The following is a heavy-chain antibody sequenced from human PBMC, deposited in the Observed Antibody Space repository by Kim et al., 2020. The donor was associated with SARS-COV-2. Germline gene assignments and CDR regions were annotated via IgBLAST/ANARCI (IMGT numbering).Heavy chain of an antibody. CDR1: GYTFTSYG. CDR2: ISAYNGNT. J-gene: IGHJ4*02. D-gene: IGHD5-12*01. Sequence: ASVKVSCKASGYTFTSYGISWVRQAPGQGLEWMGWISAYNGNTNYAQKLQGRVTMTTDTSTSTAYMELRSLRSDDTAVYYCARAGGYRSSLPIKNRAGAVDYWGQGTLVTVSS. V-gene: IGHV1-18*01. CDR3: ARAGGYRSSLPIKNRAGAVDY.